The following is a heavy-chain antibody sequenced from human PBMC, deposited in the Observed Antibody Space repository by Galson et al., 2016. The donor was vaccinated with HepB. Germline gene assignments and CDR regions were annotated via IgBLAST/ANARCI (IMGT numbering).Heavy chain of an antibody. Sequence: KGRFTISRENAKNSLYLQMNSLSAGDTAVYYCAREMSDSITYGWYFDLWGRGTLVTVSS. CDR3: AREMSDSITYGWYFDL. D-gene: IGHD3-10*01. V-gene: IGHV3-13*01. J-gene: IGHJ2*01.